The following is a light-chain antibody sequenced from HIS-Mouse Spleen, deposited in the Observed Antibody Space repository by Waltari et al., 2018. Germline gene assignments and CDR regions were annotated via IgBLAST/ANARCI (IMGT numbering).Light chain of an antibody. V-gene: IGKV4-1*01. J-gene: IGKJ4*01. Sequence: DIVMTQSPDSLAVSLGERATINCKSSQSVLYSSNNKNYLAWYQQKPGQRPKLLIYWASTRESGVPDRFSGSGSGTDFTLTISSLQAEDVAVYYCQQYHSTPLTFGGGTKVEIK. CDR1: QSVLYSSNNKNY. CDR2: WAS. CDR3: QQYHSTPLT.